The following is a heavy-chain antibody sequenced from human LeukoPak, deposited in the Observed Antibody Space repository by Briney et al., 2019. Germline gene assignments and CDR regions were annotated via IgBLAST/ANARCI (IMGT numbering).Heavy chain of an antibody. Sequence: GGSLRPSCAASGFTFSDEYMSWIRQAPGKGLEWVSYVSNSGSYTNYADSVKGRFTISRDNAKSSLYLQMNSVRAEDTAVYYCARSRGAGPGAHFDYWGQGTLVTVSS. J-gene: IGHJ4*02. CDR3: ARSRGAGPGAHFDY. D-gene: IGHD6-19*01. CDR1: GFTFSDEY. V-gene: IGHV3-11*03. CDR2: VSNSGSYT.